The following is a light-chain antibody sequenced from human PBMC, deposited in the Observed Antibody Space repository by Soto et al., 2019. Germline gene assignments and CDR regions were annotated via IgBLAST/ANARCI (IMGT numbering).Light chain of an antibody. J-gene: IGLJ2*01. CDR2: EGS. Sequence: QSALTQPASVSGSPGQSITISCTGTSSDVGSYNHVSWYQQHPGKDPKLMIYEGSKRPSGVYNRFSGSKSGNTASLTTSGLQAEDGADYYCCSYAGSSTPVVFGGGTELTVL. CDR3: CSYAGSSTPVV. CDR1: SSDVGSYNH. V-gene: IGLV2-23*01.